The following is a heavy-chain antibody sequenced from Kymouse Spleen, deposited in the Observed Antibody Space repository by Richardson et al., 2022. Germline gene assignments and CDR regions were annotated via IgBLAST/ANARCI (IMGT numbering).Heavy chain of an antibody. J-gene: IGHJ2*01. CDR1: GFTFSDYY. D-gene: IGHD2-2*02. CDR2: ISSSGSTI. V-gene: IGHV3-11*01. Sequence: QVQLVESGGGLVKPGGSLRLSCAASGFTFSDYYMSWIRQAPGKGLEWVSYISSSGSTIYYADSVKGRFTISRDNAKNSLYLQMNSLRAEDTAVYYCAREGYCSSTSCYAGDWYFDLWGRGTLVTVSS. CDR3: AREGYCSSTSCYAGDWYFDL.